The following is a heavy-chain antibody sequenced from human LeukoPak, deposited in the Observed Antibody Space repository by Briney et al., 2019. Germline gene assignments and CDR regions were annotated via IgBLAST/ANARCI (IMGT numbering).Heavy chain of an antibody. CDR1: GFTFSNCA. CDR2: IRGSDDST. Sequence: GGSLRLSCAASGFTFSNCAMTWVRQAPGKGLEWVSTIRGSDDSTYYADSVKGRFTISRDNSKNTLYLQMNSLRAEDTAIYYCAKDTGPAAGITADYWGQGTLVTVSS. D-gene: IGHD6-13*01. V-gene: IGHV3-23*01. CDR3: AKDTGPAAGITADY. J-gene: IGHJ4*02.